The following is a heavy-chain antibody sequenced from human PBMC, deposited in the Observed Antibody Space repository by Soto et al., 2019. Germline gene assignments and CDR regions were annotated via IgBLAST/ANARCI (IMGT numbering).Heavy chain of an antibody. J-gene: IGHJ4*02. CDR1: GYTFSSYF. CDR2: IIAYNGNT. V-gene: IGHV1-18*01. Sequence: QVQLVQSGAEVKKPGASVKVSCKASGYTFSSYFISWVRQAPGQGLEWMGWIIAYNGNTNYAQNLQGRVTMTTDTSTRTAYRALRSLRSDDTAVYYCARDLPPVDYWGQGTLVTVSS. CDR3: ARDLPPVDY.